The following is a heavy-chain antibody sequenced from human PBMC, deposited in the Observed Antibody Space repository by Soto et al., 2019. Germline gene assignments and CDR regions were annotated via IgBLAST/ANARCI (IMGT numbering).Heavy chain of an antibody. J-gene: IGHJ4*02. Sequence: GGSLRLSCAASGFTFSTYAMHWVRQAPGKGLEGVAVISYDGSDKYYADSVKGRFTISRDNSKNTLYLQMNSLRAEDTAVYYCARTLYSSPWYYFDYWGQGTLVTVSS. D-gene: IGHD6-13*01. CDR3: ARTLYSSPWYYFDY. CDR1: GFTFSTYA. CDR2: ISYDGSDK. V-gene: IGHV3-30*04.